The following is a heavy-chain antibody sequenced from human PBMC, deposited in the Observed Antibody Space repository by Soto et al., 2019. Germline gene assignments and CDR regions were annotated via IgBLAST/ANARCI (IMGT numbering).Heavy chain of an antibody. CDR2: IHHSGGT. V-gene: IGHV4-4*02. CDR3: TGVDGPDLRGWATRSSYNFYIVV. CDR1: CGSISSDNW. Sequence: QVQLQESGPGQVEPSGTLSLTGAVSCGSISSDNWWSWVRQSPEKGLEWIGEIHHSGGTTYIPSLNIHVPMSVDKSKNQFSLNLRLVTAADSAVYYCTGVDGPDLRGWATRSSYNFYIVVGGTGTALTVSS. J-gene: IGHJ6*03. D-gene: IGHD2-15*01.